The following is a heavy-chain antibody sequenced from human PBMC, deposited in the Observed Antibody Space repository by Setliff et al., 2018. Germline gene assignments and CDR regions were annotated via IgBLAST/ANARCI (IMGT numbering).Heavy chain of an antibody. CDR1: GDSISSRTYY. J-gene: IGHJ4*02. CDR2: IYYSGST. CDR3: ARHWTYYDFWSGSGAFDY. D-gene: IGHD3-3*01. Sequence: PSETLSLTCTASGDSISSRTYYWGWIRQPPGKGLEWIGSIYYSGSTYYNPSLKSRVTISVDTSKNQFSLKLSSVTAADTAVYYCARHWTYYDFWSGSGAFDYWGQGTLVTVSS. V-gene: IGHV4-39*01.